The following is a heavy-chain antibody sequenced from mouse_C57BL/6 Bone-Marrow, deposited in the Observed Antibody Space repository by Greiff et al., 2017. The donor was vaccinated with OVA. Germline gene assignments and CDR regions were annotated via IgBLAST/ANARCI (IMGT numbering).Heavy chain of an antibody. V-gene: IGHV1-22*01. J-gene: IGHJ4*01. CDR3: ATTAQATFYAMDY. CDR1: GYTFTDYN. D-gene: IGHD3-2*02. Sequence: EVQLQQSGPELVKPGASVKMSCKASGYTFTDYNMHWVKQSHGKSLEWIGYINPNNGGTSYNQKFKGKATLTVNKSSSTAYMELRSLTSEDSAVYYCATTAQATFYAMDYWGQGTSVTVSS. CDR2: INPNNGGT.